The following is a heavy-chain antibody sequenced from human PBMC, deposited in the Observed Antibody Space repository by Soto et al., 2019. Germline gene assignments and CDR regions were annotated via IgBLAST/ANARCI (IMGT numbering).Heavy chain of an antibody. V-gene: IGHV3-48*02. J-gene: IGHJ5*02. Sequence: EVQLVESGGGLVQPGGSLRVSCAASGFTFSRYSMNWVRQAPGKGLEWLSYIDSSSKTIYYADSVKGRFIISRDNAKHSLYLQMNSLRDEDTAVYHCARGGVATIFGASWGQGTLVTVSS. CDR2: IDSSSKTI. D-gene: IGHD5-12*01. CDR3: ARGGVATIFGAS. CDR1: GFTFSRYS.